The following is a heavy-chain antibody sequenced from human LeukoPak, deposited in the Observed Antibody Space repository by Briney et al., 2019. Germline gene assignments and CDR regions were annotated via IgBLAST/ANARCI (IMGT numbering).Heavy chain of an antibody. CDR1: GDSTSSESYY. CDR3: ARGHIAVAGMDWFDP. D-gene: IGHD6-19*01. V-gene: IGHV4-61*09. J-gene: IGHJ5*02. CDR2: IYARGST. Sequence: SETLSLTCTVSGDSTSSESYYWTWIRQPAGKGLEWLGHIYARGSTNYNPSLESRVTISVDTSKNQFSLKPTSVTAADTAVYYCARGHIAVAGMDWFDPWGQGTLVTVSS.